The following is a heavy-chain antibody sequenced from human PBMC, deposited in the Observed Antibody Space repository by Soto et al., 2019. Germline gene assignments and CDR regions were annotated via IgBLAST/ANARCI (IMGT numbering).Heavy chain of an antibody. CDR1: GGSMSGYY. CDR3: ARSIAVPSSHIDH. D-gene: IGHD6-6*01. Sequence: SETLSLTCRVSGGSMSGYYWSWIRQAPGKGLEWIGYVYYTGGTSYNPSLQSRVTISVDTSNKQFSLSLRLVTAADTAVHFCARSIAVPSSHIDHWGQGIRVTVSS. V-gene: IGHV4-59*01. CDR2: VYYTGGT. J-gene: IGHJ4*02.